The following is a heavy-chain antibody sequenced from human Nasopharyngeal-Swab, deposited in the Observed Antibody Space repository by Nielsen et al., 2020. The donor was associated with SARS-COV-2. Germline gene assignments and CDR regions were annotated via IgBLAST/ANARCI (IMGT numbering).Heavy chain of an antibody. CDR2: ISSSSIYK. Sequence: GGSLRLSCAASGFTFSSYSMNWVRQAPGKGLEWVSSISSSSIYKYYADLVKGRFTISRDNAENSLYLQMNSLRAEDTAVYYCASGRSIYYYDSSGYPAFDIWGQGTMVTVSS. CDR3: ASGRSIYYYDSSGYPAFDI. V-gene: IGHV3-21*01. D-gene: IGHD3-22*01. J-gene: IGHJ3*02. CDR1: GFTFSSYS.